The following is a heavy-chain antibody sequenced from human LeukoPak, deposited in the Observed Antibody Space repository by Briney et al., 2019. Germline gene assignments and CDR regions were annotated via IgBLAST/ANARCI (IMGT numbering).Heavy chain of an antibody. CDR2: IHYSGST. V-gene: IGHV4-59*01. Sequence: SETLSLTCTVSGGSISSYYWSWIRQPPGKGLEYIGYIHYSGSTNYNPSLKSRVTISVDTSKNQFSLKLSSVTAADTAVYYCVRDRELAYWGQGILVTVSS. D-gene: IGHD1-1*01. CDR1: GGSISSYY. CDR3: VRDRELAY. J-gene: IGHJ4*02.